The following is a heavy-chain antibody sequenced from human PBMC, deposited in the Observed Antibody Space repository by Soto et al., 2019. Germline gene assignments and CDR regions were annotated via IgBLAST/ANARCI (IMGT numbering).Heavy chain of an antibody. CDR1: GFTLSDHY. D-gene: IGHD2-15*01. CDR2: SRDKAQGYST. V-gene: IGHV3-72*01. CDR3: TSHSPEDMIRK. Sequence: EVQLVESGGGLVQPGGSLRLSCAGSGFTLSDHYIDWVRQAPGKGLEWVGRSRDKAQGYSTAYAASVKGRFTTARDESKNSVYLQMNSLKTADTAVYYCTSHSPEDMIRKWGQGTLVTVSS. J-gene: IGHJ4*02.